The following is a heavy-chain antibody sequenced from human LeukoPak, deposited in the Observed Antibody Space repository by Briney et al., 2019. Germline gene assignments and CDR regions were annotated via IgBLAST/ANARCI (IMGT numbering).Heavy chain of an antibody. CDR2: IYSDNT. CDR3: AKEMTPSSWYYFDY. D-gene: IGHD6-13*01. Sequence: GGSLRLSCTVSGFTVSSNSMSWVRQAPGKGLEWVSFIYSDNTHYSDSVKGRFTISRDNSKNTLYLQMNSLRAEDTAVYYCAKEMTPSSWYYFDYWGQGTLVTVSS. J-gene: IGHJ4*02. CDR1: GFTVSSNS. V-gene: IGHV3-53*01.